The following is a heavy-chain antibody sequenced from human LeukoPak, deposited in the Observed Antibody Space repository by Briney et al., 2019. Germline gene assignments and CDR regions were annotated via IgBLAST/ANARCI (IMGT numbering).Heavy chain of an antibody. D-gene: IGHD3-10*01. CDR3: ARVGYFGSGNYYNDRGAFDY. CDR1: GGSISTYY. J-gene: IGHJ4*02. CDR2: IYYTGST. Sequence: SETLSLTCTVSGGSISTYYWSWIRPSPGKGLEWIGYIYYTGSTNYNPSLKSRVTISVDTSKNQFSLKLSSVTAADTAVYYCARVGYFGSGNYYNDRGAFDYWGQGTLVTVSS. V-gene: IGHV4-59*01.